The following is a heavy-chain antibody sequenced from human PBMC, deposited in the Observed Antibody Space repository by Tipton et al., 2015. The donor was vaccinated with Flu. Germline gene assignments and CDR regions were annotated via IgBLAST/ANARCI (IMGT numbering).Heavy chain of an antibody. CDR3: AKDLSTYIPVTGAADC. J-gene: IGHJ4*02. CDR1: GFIFRSYV. CDR2: ISGSGGST. D-gene: IGHD6-19*01. V-gene: IGHV3-23*01. Sequence: SLRLSCAASGFIFRSYVMSWVRQAPGKGLEWVSSISGSGGSTYYADSVKGRFTISRDNSKNTVYLQLNSLKAEDTAIYYCAKDLSTYIPVTGAADCWGQGVLVTVSS.